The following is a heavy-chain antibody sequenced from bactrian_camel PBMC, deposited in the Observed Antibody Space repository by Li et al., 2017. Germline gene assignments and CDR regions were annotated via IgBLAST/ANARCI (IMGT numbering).Heavy chain of an antibody. V-gene: IGHV3S56*01. J-gene: IGHJ4*01. CDR1: GFTANRCG. CDR2: MGSDGDT. Sequence: VQLVESGGGTVQAGGSLKVSCTASGFTANRCGMDWYRLAAGKQREWVASMGSDGDTSYTDSVKGRFTLSRDKARDTVYLQMNSLRPEDTAMYSCKTSGVGWLCEPDEDKSGNQGTQVTVS. D-gene: IGHD5*01.